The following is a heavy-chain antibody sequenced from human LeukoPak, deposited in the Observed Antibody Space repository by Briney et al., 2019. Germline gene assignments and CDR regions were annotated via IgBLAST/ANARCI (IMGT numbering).Heavy chain of an antibody. CDR2: LYSGSST. J-gene: IGHJ2*01. Sequence: PGGSLRLSCAASGLSVSTNYMNWVRQPPGKGREWVSILYSGSSTYYADSVEGRFLVSRDSSKNTLSLQMNDLRAEDTAVYYCARVGDHFHWYLDLWGRGTLVTVSS. V-gene: IGHV3-53*01. CDR1: GLSVSTNY. D-gene: IGHD3-3*02. CDR3: ARVGDHFHWYLDL.